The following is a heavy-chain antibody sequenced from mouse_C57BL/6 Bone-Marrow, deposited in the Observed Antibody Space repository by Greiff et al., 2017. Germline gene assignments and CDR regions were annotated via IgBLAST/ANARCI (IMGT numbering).Heavy chain of an antibody. D-gene: IGHD2-2*01. CDR1: GFTFSDYG. J-gene: IGHJ4*01. CDR3: ARRVIEDYAMDY. CDR2: ISNLAYSI. Sequence: DVKLQESGGGLVQPGGSLKLSCAASGFTFSDYGMAWVRQAPRKGPEWVAFISNLAYSIYYADTVTGRFTISGENAKNTLYLEMSGLRSEDTAMYYCARRVIEDYAMDYWGQGTSVTVSS. V-gene: IGHV5-15*04.